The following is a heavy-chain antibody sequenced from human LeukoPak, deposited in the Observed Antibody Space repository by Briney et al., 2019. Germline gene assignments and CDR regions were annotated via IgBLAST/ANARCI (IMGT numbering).Heavy chain of an antibody. V-gene: IGHV3-30*02. CDR2: IRYDGSNK. CDR3: ARDRAITIFGVVPYAFDI. Sequence: GGSLRLSCAASGFTFSSYGMHWVRQAPGKGLEWVAFIRYDGSNKYYADSVKGRFTISRDNSKNTLYLQMNSLRAEDTAVYYCARDRAITIFGVVPYAFDIWGQGTMVTVSS. D-gene: IGHD3-3*01. J-gene: IGHJ3*02. CDR1: GFTFSSYG.